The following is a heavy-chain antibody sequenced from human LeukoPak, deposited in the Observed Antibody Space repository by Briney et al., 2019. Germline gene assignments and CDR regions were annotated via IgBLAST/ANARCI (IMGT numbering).Heavy chain of an antibody. CDR2: MDPNSGNT. D-gene: IGHD3-10*01. V-gene: IGHV1-8*01. J-gene: IGHJ4*02. Sequence: ASVKVSSKASGYTFTSYDINWVRQATGQGLEWMGWMDPNSGNTGYAQNFPGRVTMTRNTSISTAYMELSSLRSEDTAVYYCARAVRVRGVITYYFDYWAREPWSPSPQ. CDR1: GYTFTSYD. CDR3: ARAVRVRGVITYYFDY.